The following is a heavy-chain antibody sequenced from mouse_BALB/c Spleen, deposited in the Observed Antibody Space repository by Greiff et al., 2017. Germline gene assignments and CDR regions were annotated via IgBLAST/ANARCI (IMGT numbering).Heavy chain of an antibody. D-gene: IGHD2-2*01. CDR3: ARFYYGSFAY. CDR1: GFTFSSFG. Sequence: EVKLVESGGGLVQPGGSRKLSCAASGFTFSSFGMHWVRQAPEKGLEWVAYISSGSSTIYYADTVKGRFTISIDNPKNTLFLQMTSLRSEDTAMYYCARFYYGSFAYWGQGTLVTVSA. CDR2: ISSGSSTI. J-gene: IGHJ3*01. V-gene: IGHV5-17*02.